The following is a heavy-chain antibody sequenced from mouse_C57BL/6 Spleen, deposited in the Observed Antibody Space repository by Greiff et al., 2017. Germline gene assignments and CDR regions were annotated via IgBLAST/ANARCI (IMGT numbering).Heavy chain of an antibody. J-gene: IGHJ3*01. V-gene: IGHV5-17*01. D-gene: IGHD1-1*02. CDR1: GFTFSDYG. CDR2: FSSGSSTI. CDR3: ARRWGFAY. Sequence: EVKLMESGGGLVKPGGSLKLSCAASGFTFSDYGMHWVRQAPEKGLERVAYFSSGSSTIYYADTVKGRFTISRDNAKNTLFLQVTSLRSEDTAMYYCARRWGFAYWGQGTLVTVSA.